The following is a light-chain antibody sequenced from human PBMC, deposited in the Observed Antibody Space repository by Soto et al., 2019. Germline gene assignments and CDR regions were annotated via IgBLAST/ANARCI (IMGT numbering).Light chain of an antibody. CDR1: TGAVTSGHY. Sequence: QAVVTQEPSLTVSPGGTVTLTCGSSTGAVTSGHYPYWFQQKPGQAPKLIIYEVNNRPSGVSNRFSGSKSGNTASLTISGLQAGDEADYYCSSFTTIGTWVFGGGTKLTVL. J-gene: IGLJ3*02. V-gene: IGLV7-46*01. CDR3: SSFTTIGTWV. CDR2: EVN.